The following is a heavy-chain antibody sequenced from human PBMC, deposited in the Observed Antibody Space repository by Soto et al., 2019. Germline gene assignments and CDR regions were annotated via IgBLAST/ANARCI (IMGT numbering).Heavy chain of an antibody. V-gene: IGHV3-7*03. D-gene: IGHD2-21*02. CDR1: GLTFSGHW. CDR2: IKPDGSET. Sequence: GGSLRLSCAASGLTFSGHWMTWVRQTPGEGLQWVAAIKPDGSETFYVDSVKGRFTISRDNARNSLFLQMDSLRAEDTAVYYCTSSPSGMTYHAAFDFWGQGTLVTVSS. CDR3: TSSPSGMTYHAAFDF. J-gene: IGHJ4*02.